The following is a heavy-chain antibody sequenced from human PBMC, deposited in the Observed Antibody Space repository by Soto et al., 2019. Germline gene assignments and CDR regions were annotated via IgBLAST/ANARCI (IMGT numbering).Heavy chain of an antibody. CDR1: GGSISSSH. Sequence: SETLSLTCTVSGGSISSSHWSWIRQPAGKGLEWIGYIYYSGSTEYNPSLKSRVTISVDTSKNQFSLKLSSVTAADTAVYYCARVVVPAGWDYYYYMDVWGKGTTVTVSS. J-gene: IGHJ6*03. D-gene: IGHD2-2*01. CDR3: ARVVVPAGWDYYYYMDV. V-gene: IGHV4-59*12. CDR2: IYYSGST.